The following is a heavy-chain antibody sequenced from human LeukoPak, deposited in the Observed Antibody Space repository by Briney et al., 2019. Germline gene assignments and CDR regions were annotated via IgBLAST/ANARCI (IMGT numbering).Heavy chain of an antibody. Sequence: HPGGSLRLSCAASGFTFSSYAMSWVRQAPGKGLEWVSAISGSGGSTYYADSVKGRFTISRDNSKNTLYLQMNSLRAEDTAVYYCAKIIRPLDIVVVPAEAAEEVWGQGTLVTVSS. D-gene: IGHD2-2*03. CDR2: ISGSGGST. CDR1: GFTFSSYA. CDR3: AKIIRPLDIVVVPAEAAEEV. V-gene: IGHV3-23*01. J-gene: IGHJ4*02.